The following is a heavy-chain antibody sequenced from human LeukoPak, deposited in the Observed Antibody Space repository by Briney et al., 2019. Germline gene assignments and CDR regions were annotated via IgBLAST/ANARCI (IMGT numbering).Heavy chain of an antibody. Sequence: SGPALVKPTQTLTLTCTFSGLSLSTPEMCVTWIRQPPGKALEWLARIDWDDDKFYSPSLRTRLTISKDTPKNQVVLRMTNMDPVDTGTYYCARMTPDSPSFDYWGQGALITVSS. J-gene: IGHJ4*02. V-gene: IGHV2-70*17. CDR3: ARMTPDSPSFDY. CDR2: IDWDDDK. CDR1: GLSLSTPEMC. D-gene: IGHD2-15*01.